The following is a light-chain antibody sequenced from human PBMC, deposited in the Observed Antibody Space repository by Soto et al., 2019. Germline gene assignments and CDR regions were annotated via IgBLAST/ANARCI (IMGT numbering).Light chain of an antibody. CDR2: TTS. V-gene: IGKV1-12*01. J-gene: IGKJ5*01. CDR3: QQANTFPIT. CDR1: QAINRW. Sequence: DIQVTQSPSFMSASVGDRVTVTCRASQAINRWLAWYQQKPGKAPKLLIYTTSTLASGVPPTFSGSGSGTDFTLTISSLQPEDFATYYCQQANTFPITFGQGTRLEMK.